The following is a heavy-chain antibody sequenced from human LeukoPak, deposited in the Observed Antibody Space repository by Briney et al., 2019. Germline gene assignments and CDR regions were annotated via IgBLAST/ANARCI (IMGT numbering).Heavy chain of an antibody. Sequence: GASVKVSCKASGYTFTGYYMHWVRQAPGQGLEWMGWINPNSGGTNYAQKFQGRVTMTRDTSISTAYMELSRLRSDDTAVYYCARNPHHLLWFGESHSRFDPWGQGTLVTVSS. CDR1: GYTFTGYY. CDR3: ARNPHHLLWFGESHSRFDP. D-gene: IGHD3-10*01. J-gene: IGHJ5*02. V-gene: IGHV1-2*02. CDR2: INPNSGGT.